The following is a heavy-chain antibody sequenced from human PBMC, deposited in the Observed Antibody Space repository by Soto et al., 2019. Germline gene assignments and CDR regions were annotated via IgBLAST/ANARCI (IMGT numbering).Heavy chain of an antibody. CDR3: AKDNVLTGYYRPPDAFDI. CDR2: ISGSGDST. CDR1: GFTFSSYA. D-gene: IGHD3-9*01. Sequence: GGSLRLSCAASGFTFSSYAMSWVRQAPGKGLEWVSAISGSGDSTYYADSVKGRFTISRDNSKNTLYLQMNSLRAEDTAVYYCAKDNVLTGYYRPPDAFDIWGQGTMVTVSS. V-gene: IGHV3-23*01. J-gene: IGHJ3*02.